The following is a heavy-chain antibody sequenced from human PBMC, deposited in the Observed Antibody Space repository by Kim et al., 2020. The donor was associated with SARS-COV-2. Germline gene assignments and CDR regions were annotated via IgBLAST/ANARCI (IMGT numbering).Heavy chain of an antibody. Sequence: YAQKFQGRVTMTRDTSTSTVYMELSSLRSEDTAVYYCARVEDYYYGMDVWGQGTTVTVSS. J-gene: IGHJ6*02. V-gene: IGHV1-46*01. CDR3: ARVEDYYYGMDV.